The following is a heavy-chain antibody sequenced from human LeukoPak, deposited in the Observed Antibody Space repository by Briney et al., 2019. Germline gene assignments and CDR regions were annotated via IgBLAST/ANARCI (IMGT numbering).Heavy chain of an antibody. CDR2: ISAYNGNT. D-gene: IGHD2-2*01. CDR1: GYTFTSYG. CDR3: ARDGISPIEDIVVVPAAKWYYFDY. V-gene: IGHV1-18*01. J-gene: IGHJ4*02. Sequence: ASVKVSCKASGYTFTSYGISWARQAPGQGLEWMGWISAYNGNTNYAQKLQGRVTMTTDTSTSTAYMEPRSLRSDDTAVYYCARDGISPIEDIVVVPAAKWYYFDYWGQGTLVTVSS.